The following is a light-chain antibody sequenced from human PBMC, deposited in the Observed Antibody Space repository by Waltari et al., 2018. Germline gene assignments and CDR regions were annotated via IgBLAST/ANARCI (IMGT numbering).Light chain of an antibody. CDR1: QSISNH. V-gene: IGKV4-1*01. J-gene: IGKJ1*01. CDR3: QQYYSGPYT. CDR2: WAS. Sequence: DIQVTQSPSTLSASVGDRVTITCRASQSISNHLNWYQQKPGQPPKLLIYWASTRESGVPDRFSGSGSGTDFTLTISSLQAEDVAVYYCQQYYSGPYTFGQGTKVEIK.